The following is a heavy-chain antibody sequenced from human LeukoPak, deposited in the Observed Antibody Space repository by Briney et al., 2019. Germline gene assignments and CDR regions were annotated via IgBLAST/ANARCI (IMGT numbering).Heavy chain of an antibody. CDR1: GFSFSNAW. CDR2: IKSRTDGGTT. J-gene: IGHJ5*02. Sequence: GGSLRLSCAASGFSFSNAWISWVRQAPGKGLEWVGRIKSRTDGGTTDYAAPVKGRFTISRDDSKNTLYLQMNSLKTEDTAVSYCTTSPFMGSFDPWGQGTLVTVSS. D-gene: IGHD1-26*01. CDR3: TTSPFMGSFDP. V-gene: IGHV3-15*01.